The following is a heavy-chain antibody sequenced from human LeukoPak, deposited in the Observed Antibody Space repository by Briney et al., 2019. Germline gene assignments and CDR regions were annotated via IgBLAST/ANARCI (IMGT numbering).Heavy chain of an antibody. V-gene: IGHV1-2*02. CDR3: VREGEGPLSKDFDY. D-gene: IGHD2/OR15-2a*01. J-gene: IGHJ4*02. CDR1: GFTFTDHY. CDR2: IGPHSTFT. Sequence: ASVKVSCKSSGFTFTDHYIHWVRQGPGQGLEWMGYIGPHSTFTSSPQEFQGRVTIARDASMSTAYMELTRLTSEDPAVYYRVREGEGPLSKDFDYWGQGTLVTVSS.